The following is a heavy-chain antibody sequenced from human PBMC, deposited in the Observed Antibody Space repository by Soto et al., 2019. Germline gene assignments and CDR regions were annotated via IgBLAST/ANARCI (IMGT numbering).Heavy chain of an antibody. J-gene: IGHJ1*01. D-gene: IGHD4-17*01. CDR3: ARDDYGDYKYFQH. CDR2: IYYSGST. Sequence: SETLSLTCTVSGGSISSGDYYWSWIRQPPGKGLEWIGYIYYSGSTYYNPSLKSRVTISVDTSKNQFSLKLSSVTAADTAVYYWARDDYGDYKYFQHWGQGTLVTVPS. V-gene: IGHV4-30-4*01. CDR1: GGSISSGDYY.